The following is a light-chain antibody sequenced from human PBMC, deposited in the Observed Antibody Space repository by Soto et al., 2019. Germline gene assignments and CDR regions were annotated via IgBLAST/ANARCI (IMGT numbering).Light chain of an antibody. V-gene: IGKV3-20*01. Sequence: EIVLTQSPGTLSLSPGERATLSCWASQSVSSTYLAWYQQKPGQAPRLLIYGISSRATGIPDRFSGSGSGTDFTLTISRLEPEEFAVYYCQQDGSYPLTFGGGTKVEI. J-gene: IGKJ4*01. CDR3: QQDGSYPLT. CDR2: GIS. CDR1: QSVSSTY.